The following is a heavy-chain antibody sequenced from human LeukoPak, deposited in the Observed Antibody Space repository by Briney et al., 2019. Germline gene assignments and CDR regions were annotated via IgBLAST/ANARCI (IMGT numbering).Heavy chain of an antibody. D-gene: IGHD3-3*01. CDR3: ARAGARYDFWSGFGDYYYMDV. V-gene: IGHV1-2*02. CDR2: INPNSGGT. Sequence: ASVKVSCKASGYTFTGYYMHWVRQAPGQGLEWMGWINPNSGGTNYAQKFQGRVTMTRDTSISTAYMELSRLRSDDTAVYYCARAGARYDFWSGFGDYYYMDVWGKGTTVTVSS. CDR1: GYTFTGYY. J-gene: IGHJ6*03.